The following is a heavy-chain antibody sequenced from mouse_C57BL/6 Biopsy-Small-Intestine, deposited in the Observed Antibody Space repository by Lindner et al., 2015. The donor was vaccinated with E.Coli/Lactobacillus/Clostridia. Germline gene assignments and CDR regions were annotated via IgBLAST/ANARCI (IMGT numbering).Heavy chain of an antibody. J-gene: IGHJ2*01. CDR2: ILPGSDST. Sequence: VQLQESGAELMRPGASVKLSCKATGYTFTAYWMEWVKQKPGHGLEWIGEILPGSDSTNYNEKFKGKATFIAATSSNTAYMQLSSLTSEDSAVYFCATYATYVSYFDYWGQGTTLTVSS. CDR1: GYTFTAYW. CDR3: ATYATYVSYFDY. D-gene: IGHD5-5*01. V-gene: IGHV1-9*01.